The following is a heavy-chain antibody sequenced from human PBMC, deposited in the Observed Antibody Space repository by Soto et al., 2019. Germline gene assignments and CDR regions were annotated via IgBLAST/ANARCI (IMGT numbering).Heavy chain of an antibody. Sequence: QVQLQQWGAGLLKPSETLSLTCAVYGGSFSGYYWSWIRQPPGKGLEWIGEINHSGSTNYNPSLKSRVTISVDTSKNQFSLKLSSVTAADTAVYYCARGKRGYSYAFGFDYWGQGTLVTVSS. J-gene: IGHJ4*02. V-gene: IGHV4-34*01. CDR2: INHSGST. CDR1: GGSFSGYY. D-gene: IGHD5-18*01. CDR3: ARGKRGYSYAFGFDY.